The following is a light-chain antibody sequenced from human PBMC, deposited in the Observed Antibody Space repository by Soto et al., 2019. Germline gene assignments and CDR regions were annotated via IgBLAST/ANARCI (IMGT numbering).Light chain of an antibody. V-gene: IGLV2-14*01. Sequence: QSALTQPASVSGSPGQSITISCTGTSSDIGVYNYVSWYQQHPGKAPKLVICEVSNRPSGVSSRFSGSKSGNTASLTISGLRAEDEADYYCCSYAGDYMFVFGTGTKLTVL. CDR3: CSYAGDYMFV. J-gene: IGLJ1*01. CDR1: SSDIGVYNY. CDR2: EVS.